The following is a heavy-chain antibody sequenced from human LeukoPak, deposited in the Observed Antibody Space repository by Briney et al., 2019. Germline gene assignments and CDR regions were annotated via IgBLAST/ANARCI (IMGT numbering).Heavy chain of an antibody. D-gene: IGHD1-26*01. CDR2: IYTSGST. Sequence: SETLSLTCTVSGGSISSHYWSWIRQPAGKGLEWIGRIYTSGSTNYNASLKSRVSMSVDTSKNQFSLKLSSVTAADTAAFYCARENSGSYREFDYWGQGTLVTVSS. CDR1: GGSISSHY. J-gene: IGHJ4*02. V-gene: IGHV4-4*07. CDR3: ARENSGSYREFDY.